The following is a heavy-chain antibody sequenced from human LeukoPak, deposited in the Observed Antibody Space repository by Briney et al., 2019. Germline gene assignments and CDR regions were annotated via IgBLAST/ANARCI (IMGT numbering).Heavy chain of an antibody. Sequence: GFTFXSYEMNWVRQAPGKGLEWVSYISSSGSTIYYADSVKGRFTISRDNAKNSLYLQMNSLRAEDTAVYYCXXXXXXXXXGXXXXXYXXHWGQGTLVTVSS. CDR1: GFTFXSYE. CDR3: XXXXXXXXXGXXXXXYXXH. V-gene: IGHV3-48*03. CDR2: ISSSGSTI. J-gene: IGHJ1*01.